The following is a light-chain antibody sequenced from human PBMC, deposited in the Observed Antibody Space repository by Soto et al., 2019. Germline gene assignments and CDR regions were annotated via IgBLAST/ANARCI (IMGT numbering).Light chain of an antibody. J-gene: IGKJ5*01. CDR3: QQANSFPIT. CDR2: DAS. V-gene: IGKV1D-12*01. CDR1: QDISNW. Sequence: DIQMTQSPSSVSASVGDRVTITCRASQDISNWLAWYQQRPGKAPNLLIYDASTLQRGVPSRFSGSGSGTEFTLTISSLQPEDFATYYCQQANSFPITFGQGTRLEIK.